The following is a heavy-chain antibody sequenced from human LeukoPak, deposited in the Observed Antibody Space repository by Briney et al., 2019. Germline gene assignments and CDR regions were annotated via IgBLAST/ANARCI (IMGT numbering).Heavy chain of an antibody. CDR1: GFTFSSYS. Sequence: GGSLRLSCAASGFTFSSYSMNWVRQAPGKGLEWVSSISSSSSYIYYADSVEGRFTISRDNAKNSLYLQMNSLRAEDTAVYYCARVYGSGRDYWGQGTLVTVSS. V-gene: IGHV3-21*01. CDR2: ISSSSSYI. J-gene: IGHJ4*02. D-gene: IGHD3-10*01. CDR3: ARVYGSGRDY.